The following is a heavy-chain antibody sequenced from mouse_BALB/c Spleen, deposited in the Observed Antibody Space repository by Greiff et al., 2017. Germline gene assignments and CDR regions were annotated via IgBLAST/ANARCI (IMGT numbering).Heavy chain of an antibody. Sequence: EVQLLQSGPELVKPGASVKISCKASGYTFTDYNMHWVKQSHGKSLEWIGYIYPYNGGTGYNQKFKSKATLTVDNSSSTAYMELRSLTSEDSAVYYCAKTLYDGYYGYYAMDYWGQGTSVTVSS. CDR1: GYTFTDYN. J-gene: IGHJ4*01. V-gene: IGHV1S29*02. D-gene: IGHD2-3*01. CDR2: IYPYNGGT. CDR3: AKTLYDGYYGYYAMDY.